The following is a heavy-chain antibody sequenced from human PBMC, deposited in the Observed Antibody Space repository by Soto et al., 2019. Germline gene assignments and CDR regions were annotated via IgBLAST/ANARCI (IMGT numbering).Heavy chain of an antibody. D-gene: IGHD2-2*01. CDR3: ARDQDVVAQLSSYGMDV. CDR2: IWYDGSNK. Sequence: AGGALRLPCAASGFTLSGYGIHWGRQAPGKGGGGVAVIWYDGSNKYYADSVKGRFTISRDNSKNTLYLQMNSLRAEDTAVYYCARDQDVVAQLSSYGMDVWGQGTTVTVSS. J-gene: IGHJ6*02. CDR1: GFTLSGYG. V-gene: IGHV3-33*01.